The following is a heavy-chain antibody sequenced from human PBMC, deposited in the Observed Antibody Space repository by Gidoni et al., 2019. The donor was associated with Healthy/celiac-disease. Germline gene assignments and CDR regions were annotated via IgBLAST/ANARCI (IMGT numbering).Heavy chain of an antibody. CDR1: GFTFSSYS. CDR2: ISSSSSYI. CDR3: ARVLRWVVITTWDDGAFDI. D-gene: IGHD3-22*01. Sequence: EVQLVESGGGLVKPGGSLRLSCAASGFTFSSYSMNWVRQAPGKGLEWVSSISSSSSYIYYADSVKGRFTISRDNAKNSLYLQMNSLRAEDTAVYYCARVLRWVVITTWDDGAFDIWGQGTMVTVSS. J-gene: IGHJ3*02. V-gene: IGHV3-21*01.